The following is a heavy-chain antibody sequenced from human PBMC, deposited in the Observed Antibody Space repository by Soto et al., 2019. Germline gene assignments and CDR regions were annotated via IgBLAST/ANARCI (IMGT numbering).Heavy chain of an antibody. J-gene: IGHJ6*02. Sequence: QVQLVQSGAEVKKPGASVKVSCKASGYTFTSYGINWVRQAPGQGLEWMGWISAYDGNTKYAQKIQGRVTMTTDTPTSTPYRELRGLRSDDTAVYYWARYFTPRAVGGQGTTVTAPS. CDR3: ARYFTPRAV. V-gene: IGHV1-18*01. CDR2: ISAYDGNT. CDR1: GYTFTSYG.